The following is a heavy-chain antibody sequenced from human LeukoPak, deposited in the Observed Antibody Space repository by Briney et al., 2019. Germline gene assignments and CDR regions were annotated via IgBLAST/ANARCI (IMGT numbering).Heavy chain of an antibody. CDR2: ISDDGINK. D-gene: IGHD3-10*01. CDR1: GFTFSSYA. J-gene: IGHJ4*02. Sequence: PGGSLRLSCAASGFTFSSYAMHWVRQAPGKGLEWVAVISDDGINKYYADPVKGRFTISRDNAKNSLYLQMNSLRAEDTAVYYCARGLNVGLYKYWGQGTLVTVSS. V-gene: IGHV3-30*04. CDR3: ARGLNVGLYKY.